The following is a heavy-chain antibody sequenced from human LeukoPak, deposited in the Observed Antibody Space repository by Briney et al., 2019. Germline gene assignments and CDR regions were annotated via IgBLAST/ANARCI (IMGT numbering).Heavy chain of an antibody. V-gene: IGHV3-7*03. CDR2: IKQDGSER. D-gene: IGHD1-26*01. Sequence: GGSLRLSCAASGFTFSSYSMSWVRQAPGKGLEWLANIKQDGSERSYVDSVKGRFTISRDSAKSSLYLQMNSLRAEDTAVYYCAKAGSIRFDYWGQGALVTVSS. J-gene: IGHJ4*02. CDR1: GFTFSSYS. CDR3: AKAGSIRFDY.